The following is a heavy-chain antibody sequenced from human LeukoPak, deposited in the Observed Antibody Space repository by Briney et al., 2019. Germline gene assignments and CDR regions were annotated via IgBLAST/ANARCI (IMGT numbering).Heavy chain of an antibody. CDR1: GFTFSSYW. CDR3: AKMTAPAY. V-gene: IGHV3-74*01. J-gene: IGHJ4*02. D-gene: IGHD5-18*01. CDR2: TSNDGTTT. Sequence: HAGGSLRLSCAASGFTFSSYWMHWVRQAPGKGLVWVSRTSNDGTTTTYADSVKGRFTISRDNAKNTLYLQMNSLRVEDTAIYYCAKMTAPAYWGQGTLVTVSS.